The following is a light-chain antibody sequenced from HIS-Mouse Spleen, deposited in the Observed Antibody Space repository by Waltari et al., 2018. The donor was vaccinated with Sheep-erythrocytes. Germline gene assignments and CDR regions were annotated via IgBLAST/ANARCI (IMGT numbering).Light chain of an antibody. V-gene: IGLV1-44*01. CDR1: SPNIGSKT. Sequence: QSVLTQPPSASGTPGQRVTSSCSGSSPNIGSKTVHWYHQPPGTAPKLLIYSNNQRPSGVPDRFSGSKSGTSASLAISGLQSEDEADYYCAAWDDSLNGPVFGGGTKLTVL. J-gene: IGLJ3*02. CDR3: AAWDDSLNGPV. CDR2: SNN.